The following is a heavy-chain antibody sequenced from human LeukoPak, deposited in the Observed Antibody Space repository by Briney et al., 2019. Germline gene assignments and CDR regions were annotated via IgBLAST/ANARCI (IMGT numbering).Heavy chain of an antibody. CDR3: AKGDDYGANTRLPKYNWFDL. J-gene: IGHJ5*02. D-gene: IGHD4-23*01. Sequence: GGSLRLSCAASGFTFTTCAMHWVRQAPGHGLEWGAYIRYDGNNKNYADTVKGRFNISRDNSKDMLYLQMNSLRPEDTAVYYCAKGDDYGANTRLPKYNWFDLWGQGTLVSVSS. V-gene: IGHV3-30*02. CDR1: GFTFTTCA. CDR2: IRYDGNNK.